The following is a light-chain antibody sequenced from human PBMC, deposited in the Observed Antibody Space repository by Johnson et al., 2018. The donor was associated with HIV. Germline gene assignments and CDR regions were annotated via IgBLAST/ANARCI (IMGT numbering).Light chain of an antibody. CDR3: GTWDSSLSAGGANYV. Sequence: QPVLTQPPSVSAAPGQKVTISCSGSSSNIGNNYVSWYQQLPGTAPKLLIYDNIKRPSGIPDRFSGSKSGTSATLGITGLQTGDEADYYCGTWDSSLSAGGANYVFGTGTKVTVL. CDR2: DNI. J-gene: IGLJ1*01. V-gene: IGLV1-51*01. CDR1: SSNIGNNY.